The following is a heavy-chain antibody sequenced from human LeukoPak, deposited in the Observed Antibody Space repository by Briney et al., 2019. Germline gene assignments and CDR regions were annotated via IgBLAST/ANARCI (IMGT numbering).Heavy chain of an antibody. D-gene: IGHD3-22*01. V-gene: IGHV1-69*01. CDR2: VIPIFGTA. J-gene: IGHJ3*01. CDR3: ARDYSSGYSRAHDAFDL. Sequence: SVKVSCKASGGTFISYAISWVRQAPGQGVEWMGGVIPIFGTANYAQKFQGRGTITADESTSTAYMELSSLRSEDTAVYYCARDYSSGYSRAHDAFDLWGQGTMVPVSS. CDR1: GGTFISYA.